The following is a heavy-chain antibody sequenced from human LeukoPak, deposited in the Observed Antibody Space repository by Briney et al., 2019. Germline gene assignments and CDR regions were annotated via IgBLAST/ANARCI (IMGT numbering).Heavy chain of an antibody. CDR2: IWYDGSNK. J-gene: IGHJ4*02. Sequence: GGSLRLSCAASGFTFTNYGMHWVRQAPGKGLEWVAVIWYDGSNKYYADSVKGRFTISRDNSKNTLYLQINSLRVEGTAVYYCARDLSLLYYFDYWGQGALVTVSS. CDR3: ARDLSLLYYFDY. CDR1: GFTFTNYG. V-gene: IGHV3-33*01.